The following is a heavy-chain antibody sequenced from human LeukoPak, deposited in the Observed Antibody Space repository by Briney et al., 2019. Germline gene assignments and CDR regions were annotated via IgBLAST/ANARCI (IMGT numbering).Heavy chain of an antibody. CDR3: ARLSYGDYAD. J-gene: IGHJ4*02. V-gene: IGHV6-1*01. D-gene: IGHD4-17*01. CDR1: GDSVSSKSAA. Sequence: SQTLSLTCAISGDSVSSKSAAWNWIRQSPSRGLVWLGRTYFRSKWSNDYAESVKGRITINPDTSKNQFSLQLNSVTPEDTAVYYCARLSYGDYADWGRGTLVTVSS. CDR2: TYFRSKWSN.